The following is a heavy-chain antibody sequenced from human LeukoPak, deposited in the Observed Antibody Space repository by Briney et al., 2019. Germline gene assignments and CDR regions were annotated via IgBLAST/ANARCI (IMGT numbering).Heavy chain of an antibody. Sequence: GGSLRLSCAASGFTFSSYSMNWVRQAPGKGLEWVSYISSSSTIYYADSVKGRFTISRDNAKNSLYLQMNSLRDEDTAVYYCARASRSGWYAEGDYWGQGTLVTVSS. D-gene: IGHD6-19*01. J-gene: IGHJ4*02. V-gene: IGHV3-48*02. CDR3: ARASRSGWYAEGDY. CDR2: ISSSSTI. CDR1: GFTFSSYS.